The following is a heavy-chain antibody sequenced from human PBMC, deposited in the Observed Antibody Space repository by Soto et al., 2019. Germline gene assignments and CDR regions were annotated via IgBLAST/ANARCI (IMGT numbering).Heavy chain of an antibody. Sequence: QVQLVESGGGLVKPGGSLRLSCAVSGFTFSDYYMTWIRQAPGKGLEWVSYISSSTSHTNYADSVKGRFTISRDNAKNSLFLQMNSLRAEDTAVYYCARGRGAAADYFDFWGPGTLVTVS. D-gene: IGHD6-13*01. V-gene: IGHV3-11*05. CDR3: ARGRGAAADYFDF. J-gene: IGHJ4*02. CDR2: ISSSTSHT. CDR1: GFTFSDYY.